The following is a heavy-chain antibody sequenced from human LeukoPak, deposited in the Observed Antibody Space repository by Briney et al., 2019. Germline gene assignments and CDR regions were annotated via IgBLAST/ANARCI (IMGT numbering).Heavy chain of an antibody. V-gene: IGHV3-74*01. CDR2: INSDGSST. CDR1: GFTFSSFW. J-gene: IGHJ4*02. Sequence: GGSLRLSCAASGFTFSSFWMHWVRQAPGKGLVRVSRINSDGSSTSYADSVKGRFTISRDNAKNTLYLQMNSLRAEDTAVYYCALSPGYCSSTSCYAFDYWGQGTLVTVSS. D-gene: IGHD2-2*01. CDR3: ALSPGYCSSTSCYAFDY.